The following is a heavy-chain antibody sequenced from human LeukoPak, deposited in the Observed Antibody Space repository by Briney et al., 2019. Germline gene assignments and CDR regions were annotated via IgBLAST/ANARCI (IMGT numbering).Heavy chain of an antibody. CDR3: ARDGHVWGSYRPPDY. CDR1: GFTFSNAW. Sequence: GGSLRLSCAASGFTFSNAWMSWVRQAPGKGLEWVGRIKSKTDGGTTDYAAPVKGRFTISRDDSKNTLYLQMNSLKTEDTAVYYCARDGHVWGSYRPPDYWGQGTLVTVSS. CDR2: IKSKTDGGTT. J-gene: IGHJ4*02. V-gene: IGHV3-15*01. D-gene: IGHD3-16*02.